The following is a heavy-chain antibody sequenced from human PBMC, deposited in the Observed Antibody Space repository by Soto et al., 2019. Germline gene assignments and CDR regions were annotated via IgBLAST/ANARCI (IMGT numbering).Heavy chain of an antibody. D-gene: IGHD2-2*01. CDR3: ASVGSLIVVVPAAMIYYGMDV. V-gene: IGHV1-18*01. J-gene: IGHJ6*02. CDR2: ISAYNGNT. CDR1: GYTFTSYG. Sequence: QVQLVQSGAEVKKPGASVKVSCKASGYTFTSYGISWVRQAPGQGLERMGWISAYNGNTNYAQKLQGRVTMTTDTSTSTAYMELRSLRSDDTAVYYCASVGSLIVVVPAAMIYYGMDVWGQGTTVTVSS.